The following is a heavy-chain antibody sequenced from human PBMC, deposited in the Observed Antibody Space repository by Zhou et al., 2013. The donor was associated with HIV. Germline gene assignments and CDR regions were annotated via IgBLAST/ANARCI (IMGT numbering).Heavy chain of an antibody. CDR2: IIPLFGPA. Sequence: QVHLVQSGAEVKKPGSSVKVSCKASGGTFGDHAFSWVRQAPGQGLEWLGGIIPLFGPANYAQKFQGRVTITTDESTSTVFMELSSLRSEDTAVYYCARDLGYCSGGNCFFEYYFDYWGQGTLITVSS. V-gene: IGHV1-69*05. CDR1: GGTFGDHA. CDR3: ARDLGYCSGGNCFFEYYFDY. D-gene: IGHD2-15*01. J-gene: IGHJ4*02.